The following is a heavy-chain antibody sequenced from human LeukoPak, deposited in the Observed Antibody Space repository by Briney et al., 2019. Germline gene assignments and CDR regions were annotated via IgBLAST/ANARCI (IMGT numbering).Heavy chain of an antibody. J-gene: IGHJ4*02. Sequence: GGSLRLSCAASGFTFSSYAMSWVRQAPGKGLEWVSAISGNGGSTYYADSVKGRFTISRDNSKNTLYLQMNSLRAEDTAVYYCAKAREYYYDASSDYWGQGTLVTVSS. CDR3: AKAREYYYDASSDY. D-gene: IGHD3-22*01. V-gene: IGHV3-23*01. CDR1: GFTFSSYA. CDR2: ISGNGGST.